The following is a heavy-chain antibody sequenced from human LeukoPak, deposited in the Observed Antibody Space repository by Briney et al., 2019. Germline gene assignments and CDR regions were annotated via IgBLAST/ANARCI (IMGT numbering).Heavy chain of an antibody. CDR3: ARSHYDSSGSPIFSLGVDY. V-gene: IGHV4-30-2*01. Sequence: PSETLSLTCVVSGGSISSGGYSWNWIRQPPGKGLEWIGYIHHSGSTYYNPSLKSRVTISVDRSKNQFSLKLSSVTAADTAVYYCARSHYDSSGSPIFSLGVDYWGQGTLVTVSS. J-gene: IGHJ4*02. CDR2: IHHSGST. CDR1: GGSISSGGYS. D-gene: IGHD3-22*01.